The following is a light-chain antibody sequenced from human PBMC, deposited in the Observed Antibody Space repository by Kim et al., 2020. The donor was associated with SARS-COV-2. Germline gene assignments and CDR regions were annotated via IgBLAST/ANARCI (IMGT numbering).Light chain of an antibody. CDR3: QQYKNYPIT. CDR2: KAS. CDR1: ESISNW. V-gene: IGKV1-5*03. J-gene: IGKJ5*01. Sequence: DIQMTQSPSTLSASVGDRVTITCRASESISNWLAWHQQKPGKAPRLLIYKASSLESGVPSRFSGSGSGTEFTLTISSLQPDDFASYYCQQYKNYPITFGQGTRLEIK.